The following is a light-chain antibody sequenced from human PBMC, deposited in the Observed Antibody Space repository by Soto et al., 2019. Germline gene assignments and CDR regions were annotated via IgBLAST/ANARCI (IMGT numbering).Light chain of an antibody. V-gene: IGKV1-8*01. CDR1: QGINNY. Sequence: ANRSTRSQSTFSATTGARVTVTCRASQGINNYLAWYQQKPGEAPKLLIYDPSTFQSGVPSRFSGSGSGTEFTLTISSLQPEDFATYYCLQHNIYPLTFAGGAMV. CDR2: DPS. CDR3: LQHNIYPLT. J-gene: IGKJ4*01.